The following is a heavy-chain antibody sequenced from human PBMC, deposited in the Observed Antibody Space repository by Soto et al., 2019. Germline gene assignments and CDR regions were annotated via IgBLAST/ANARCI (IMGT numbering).Heavy chain of an antibody. CDR1: GGSISSSSYY. CDR3: ARHGWDTAMVTSNAYYYYGMDV. D-gene: IGHD5-18*01. J-gene: IGHJ6*02. CDR2: IYYSGST. V-gene: IGHV4-39*01. Sequence: PSETLSRTCTVSGGSISSSSYYWGWIRQPPGKGLEWIGSIYYSGSTYYNPSLKSRVTISVDTSKNQFSLKLSSVTAADTAVYYCARHGWDTAMVTSNAYYYYGMDVWGQGTTVTVSS.